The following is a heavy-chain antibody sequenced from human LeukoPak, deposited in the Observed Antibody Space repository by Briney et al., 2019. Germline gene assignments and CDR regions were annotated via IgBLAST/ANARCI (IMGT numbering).Heavy chain of an antibody. CDR2: ISYDGSNK. CDR1: GFTFSSYA. J-gene: IGHJ4*02. Sequence: PGGSLRLSCAASGFTFSSYAMHWVRQAPGKGLEWVAVISYDGSNKYYADSVKGRFTISRDNSKNTLYLQMNSPRAEDTAVYYCAREAAAFDYWGQGTLVTVSS. CDR3: AREAAAFDY. D-gene: IGHD6-13*01. V-gene: IGHV3-30-3*01.